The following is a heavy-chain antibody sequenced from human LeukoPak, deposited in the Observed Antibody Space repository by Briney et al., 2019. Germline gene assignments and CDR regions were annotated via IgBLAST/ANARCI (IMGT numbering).Heavy chain of an antibody. CDR2: IRYDGSNK. J-gene: IGHJ4*02. D-gene: IGHD5-24*01. Sequence: GGSLRLSCAASGLTFSSYGMHWVRQAPGKGLEWVAFIRYDGSNKYYADSVKGRFTISRDNSKNMLYLQMNSLRAEDTAVYYCAKDRGDGYNYFDYWGQGTLVTVSS. CDR1: GLTFSSYG. V-gene: IGHV3-30*02. CDR3: AKDRGDGYNYFDY.